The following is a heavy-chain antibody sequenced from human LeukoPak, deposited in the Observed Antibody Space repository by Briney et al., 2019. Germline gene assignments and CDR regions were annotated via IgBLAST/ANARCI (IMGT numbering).Heavy chain of an antibody. Sequence: SETLSLTCAVYGGSFSGYYWSWIRQPPGKGLEWIGEINHSGSTNYNPSLKSGVTISVDPSKNQFSLKLSAVTAADRACIYCRRRMRAFMTSYSNYFADSGQRTLVT. CDR1: GGSFSGYY. V-gene: IGHV4-34*03. D-gene: IGHD3-9*01. CDR3: RRRMRAFMTSYSNYFAD. J-gene: IGHJ4*02. CDR2: INHSGST.